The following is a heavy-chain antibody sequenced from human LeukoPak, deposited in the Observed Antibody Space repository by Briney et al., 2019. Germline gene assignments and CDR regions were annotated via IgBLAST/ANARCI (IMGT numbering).Heavy chain of an antibody. CDR3: SAYPYDGSGYYPYFDY. V-gene: IGHV1-69*04. CDR1: GGTFSSYA. Sequence: ASVKVSCKASGGTFSSYAISWVRQAPGQGLEWMGRIIPILGIANYAQKFQGRVTITADKSTSTAYMELSSLRSEDTALYYCSAYPYDGSGYYPYFDYWGQGTLVTVSS. J-gene: IGHJ4*02. CDR2: IIPILGIA. D-gene: IGHD3-22*01.